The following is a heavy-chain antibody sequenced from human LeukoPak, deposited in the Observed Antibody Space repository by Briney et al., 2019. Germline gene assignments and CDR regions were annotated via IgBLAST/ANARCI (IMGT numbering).Heavy chain of an antibody. D-gene: IGHD3-16*01. V-gene: IGHV3-30*01. CDR2: ISYDGSNK. J-gene: IGHJ4*02. CDR3: ARDLNLGYYFDY. CDR1: GFTFSSYA. Sequence: PGGSLRLSCEASGFTFSSYAMHWVRQAPGKGLEWVAVISYDGSNKYYADSVKGRFTISRDNSKNTLYLQMNSLRAEDTAVYYCARDLNLGYYFDYWGQGTLVTVSS.